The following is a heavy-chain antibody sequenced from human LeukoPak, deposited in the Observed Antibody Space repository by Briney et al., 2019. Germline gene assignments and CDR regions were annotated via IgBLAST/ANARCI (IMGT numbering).Heavy chain of an antibody. D-gene: IGHD6-13*01. CDR2: ISSSGSTI. CDR1: GFTFSSYE. Sequence: PGGSLRLSCGASGFTFSSYEMNWVRQAPGKGLEWVSYISSSGSTIYYADSVKGRFTISRDNAKNSLYLQMNSLRAEDTAVYYCARGHSSSWYRLGWFDPWGQGTLVTVSS. CDR3: ARGHSSSWYRLGWFDP. V-gene: IGHV3-48*03. J-gene: IGHJ5*02.